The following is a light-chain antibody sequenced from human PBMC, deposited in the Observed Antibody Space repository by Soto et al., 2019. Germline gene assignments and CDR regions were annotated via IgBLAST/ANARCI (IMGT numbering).Light chain of an antibody. J-gene: IGKJ2*01. CDR2: GAS. CDR3: QQCNNSPLT. Sequence: EIVMTQSPATLSVSPGESATLSCSASQSISSELAWYQQKPGQPPRLLIYGASTRATGVPPRFTGSGSGSDFTLTISGLQSEDVAVYYCQQCNNSPLTFGQGTRLEI. CDR1: QSISSE. V-gene: IGKV3-15*01.